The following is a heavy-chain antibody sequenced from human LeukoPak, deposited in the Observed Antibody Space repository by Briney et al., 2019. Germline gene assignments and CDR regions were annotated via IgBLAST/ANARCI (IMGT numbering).Heavy chain of an antibody. J-gene: IGHJ4*02. V-gene: IGHV3-11*01. D-gene: IGHD3-22*01. CDR3: ARDRSSSGQLFDY. Sequence: GGSLRLSCAASGFTFSDYYMSWIRQAPGKGLEWVSYISSSGSTIYYADSVKGRFTISRDDAKNSLYLQMNSLRAEDTAVYYCARDRSSSGQLFDYWGQGTLVTVSS. CDR1: GFTFSDYY. CDR2: ISSSGSTI.